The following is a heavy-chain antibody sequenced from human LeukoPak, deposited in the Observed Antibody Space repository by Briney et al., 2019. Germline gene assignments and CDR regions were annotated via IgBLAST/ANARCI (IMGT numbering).Heavy chain of an antibody. J-gene: IGHJ4*02. CDR3: GRNGYYSLDY. D-gene: IGHD3-10*01. CDR2: FFLKGST. V-gene: IGHV4-38-2*02. Sequence: SETLSLTCTVSGYSITSAYYWGWIRQPPGKGLEWIGSFFLKGSTYYNPSLRSRVTISVDKSKNQFSLTLNSVTAADTAVYYCGRNGYYSLDYWGQGTLVTVSS. CDR1: GYSITSAYY.